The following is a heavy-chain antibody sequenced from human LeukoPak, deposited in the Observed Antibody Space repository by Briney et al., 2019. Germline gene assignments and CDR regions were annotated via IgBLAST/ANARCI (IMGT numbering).Heavy chain of an antibody. CDR1: GGSISSYY. J-gene: IGHJ4*02. Sequence: TSETLSLTCTVSGGSISSYYWSWIRLPPGKGLEWIGYIYYTGNTNYNPSLKSRVTISVDTSKNQFSLNLSSVTAADTAIYYCARLGGATSPFGYWGQGTLVTVSS. D-gene: IGHD1-26*01. V-gene: IGHV4-59*08. CDR2: IYYTGNT. CDR3: ARLGGATSPFGY.